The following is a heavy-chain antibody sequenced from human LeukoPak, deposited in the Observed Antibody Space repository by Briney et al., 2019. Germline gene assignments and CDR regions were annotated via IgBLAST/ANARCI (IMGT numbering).Heavy chain of an antibody. J-gene: IGHJ6*02. CDR1: GFTFSSYA. Sequence: GGSLRLSCAASGFTFSSYAMSWVRQAPGKGLEWVSAISGSGGSTYYADSVKGRFTISRDNSKNTLYLQMNSLRAEDTAVYYCAKDASRYCSGGSCYSGGMDVWGQGTTVTVSS. CDR3: AKDASRYCSGGSCYSGGMDV. CDR2: ISGSGGST. D-gene: IGHD2-15*01. V-gene: IGHV3-23*01.